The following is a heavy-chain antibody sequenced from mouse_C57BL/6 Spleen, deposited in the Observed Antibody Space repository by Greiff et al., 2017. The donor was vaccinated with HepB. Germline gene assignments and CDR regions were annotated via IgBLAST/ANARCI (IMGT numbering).Heavy chain of an antibody. V-gene: IGHV5-16*01. CDR3: AREFITHWYFDV. J-gene: IGHJ1*03. CDR2: INYDGSST. D-gene: IGHD1-1*01. CDR1: GFTFSDYY. Sequence: EVMLVESEGGLVQPGSSMKLSCTASGFTFSDYYVAWVRQVPEKGLEWVANINYDGSSTYYLDSLKSRFIISRDNAKNILYLQMSSLKSEVTATYYCAREFITHWYFDVWGTGTTVTVSS.